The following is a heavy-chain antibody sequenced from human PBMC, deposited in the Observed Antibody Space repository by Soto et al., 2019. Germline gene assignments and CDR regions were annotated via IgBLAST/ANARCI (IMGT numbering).Heavy chain of an antibody. V-gene: IGHV4-59*08. Sequence: SETLSLTCTVSGGSISSYYWSWIRQPPGKGLEWIGYIYYSGSTNYNPSLKSRVTISVDTSKNQFSLKLSSVTAADTAVYYCARLRNIVVRGVIIANWFDPWGQGTLVTVS. CDR1: GGSISSYY. CDR3: ARLRNIVVRGVIIANWFDP. CDR2: IYYSGST. D-gene: IGHD3-10*01. J-gene: IGHJ5*02.